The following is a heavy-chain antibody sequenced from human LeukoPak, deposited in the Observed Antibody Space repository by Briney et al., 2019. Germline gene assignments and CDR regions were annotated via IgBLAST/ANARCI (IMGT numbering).Heavy chain of an antibody. J-gene: IGHJ4*02. Sequence: SETLSLTCTVSGDSISSGGYYWSWIRQHPGKGQEWIGYIYYSGSTYYNPSLKCRVTISVDTSKNQFSLKVRSVTAADTAVYFCARGGVIRWPPDSWGQGTLVTVSS. V-gene: IGHV4-31*03. CDR1: GDSISSGGYY. CDR2: IYYSGST. CDR3: ARGGVIRWPPDS. D-gene: IGHD3-16*02.